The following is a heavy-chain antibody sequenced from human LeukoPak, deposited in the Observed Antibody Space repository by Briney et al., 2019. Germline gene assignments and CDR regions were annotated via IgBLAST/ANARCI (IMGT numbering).Heavy chain of an antibody. CDR3: ARASPIFGVVPLDY. D-gene: IGHD3-3*01. V-gene: IGHV4-59*01. J-gene: IGHJ4*02. CDR2: IYYSGST. CDR1: GDSISSCY. Sequence: SETLSLTCSVSGDSISSCYWNWIRQPPGKGLEWIGYIYYSGSTNYDPSLKSRVTISVDTSKNQFSLKLSSVTAADTAVYYCARASPIFGVVPLDYWGQGTLVTVSS.